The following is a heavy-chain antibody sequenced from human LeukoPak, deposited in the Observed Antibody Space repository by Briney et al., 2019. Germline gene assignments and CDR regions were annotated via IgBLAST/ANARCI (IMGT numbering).Heavy chain of an antibody. D-gene: IGHD2-21*01. CDR2: INPNSGGT. CDR1: GYSFTDYY. V-gene: IGHV1-2*02. J-gene: IGHJ5*02. CDR3: ARADRLHGGSYLIGP. Sequence: ASVKVSCKTSGYSFTDYYMHWVRQAPGQGLEWMGWINPNSGGTSAAQKFQGRVTMTRDTSITTVYMEVSWLTSDDTAIYYCARADRLHGGSYLIGPWGQGTLVTVSS.